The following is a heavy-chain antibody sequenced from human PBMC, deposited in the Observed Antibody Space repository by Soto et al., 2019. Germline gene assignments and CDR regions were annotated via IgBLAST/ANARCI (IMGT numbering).Heavy chain of an antibody. V-gene: IGHV3-74*01. CDR3: GSVFEY. Sequence: TFGSHGMHWVRQAPGKGLVWVSRIDNDGGGTSYADSVKDRFTISRDNAKNTLYLQMNSLRPEDTAIYYCGSVFEYWGQGILVTVSS. CDR2: IDNDGGGT. CDR1: TFGSHG. J-gene: IGHJ4*02.